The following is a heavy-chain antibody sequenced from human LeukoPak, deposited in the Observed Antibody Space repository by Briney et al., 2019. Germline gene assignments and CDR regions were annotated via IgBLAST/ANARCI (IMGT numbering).Heavy chain of an antibody. CDR1: GFSFTSYA. J-gene: IGHJ4*02. CDR3: ANSRPGWLGTY. Sequence: GGSLRLSCAASGFSFTSYAMSWVRQAQGKGLEWVSAISGSGGSTYYADSVKGRFTISRDNSKNTLYLQMNSLRAEDTAVYYCANSRPGWLGTYWGQGTLVTVSS. V-gene: IGHV3-23*01. D-gene: IGHD6-19*01. CDR2: ISGSGGST.